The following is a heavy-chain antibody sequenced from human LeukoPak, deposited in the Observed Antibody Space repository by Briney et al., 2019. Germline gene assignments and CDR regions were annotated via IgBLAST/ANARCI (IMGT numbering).Heavy chain of an antibody. CDR1: GVSISSGEYS. V-gene: IGHV4-30-2*01. Sequence: SETLSLTCAVFGVSISSGEYSWSWIRQPRGKGLEWIGYSQHSGSTYYKPCLKSRVTISVDRSKTQFSLTLSSVTAPHTTVYYCARYRSSARNFDFWGQGTLVTVSS. CDR3: ARYRSSARNFDF. J-gene: IGHJ4*02. D-gene: IGHD6-6*01. CDR2: SQHSGST.